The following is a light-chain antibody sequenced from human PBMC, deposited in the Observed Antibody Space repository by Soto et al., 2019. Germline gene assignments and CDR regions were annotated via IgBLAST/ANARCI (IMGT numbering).Light chain of an antibody. CDR2: DAS. CDR1: QSVSNN. Sequence: ILMTQSPATLSVSPGERATLSCRASQSVSNNLAWYQQKPGQAPRLLIYDASTRATGIPARFSGSGPGTEFTLTISGLQSEDCAVYYCQQYNNWPPWTFGQGTNVEIK. J-gene: IGKJ1*01. V-gene: IGKV3-15*01. CDR3: QQYNNWPPWT.